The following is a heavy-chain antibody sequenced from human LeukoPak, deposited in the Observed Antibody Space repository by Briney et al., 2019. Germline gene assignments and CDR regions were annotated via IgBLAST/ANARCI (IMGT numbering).Heavy chain of an antibody. V-gene: IGHV3-48*03. D-gene: IGHD4-17*01. Sequence: GGSLRLSCAASGFTFSSYEMNWVRQAPGKGLEWVSYISSSGSTIYYADSVKGRFTISRDNAKNSLYLQMNSLRAEDTAVYYCARVYGDDSFDYWGQGTLVTVSS. CDR1: GFTFSSYE. CDR3: ARVYGDDSFDY. J-gene: IGHJ4*02. CDR2: ISSSGSTI.